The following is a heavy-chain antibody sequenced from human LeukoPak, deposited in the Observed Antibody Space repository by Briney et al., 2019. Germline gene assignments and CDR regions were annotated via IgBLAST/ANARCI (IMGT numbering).Heavy chain of an antibody. V-gene: IGHV3-74*01. Sequence: GGSLRLSCAASGFTFSSYWMHWVRQAPGKGLVWVSRINSDGSSTSYADSVKGRFTISRDNAKNTLYLQVNSLRAEDTAVYYCARVDSSGWYYYYGMDVWGKGTTVTVSS. J-gene: IGHJ6*04. CDR3: ARVDSSGWYYYYGMDV. CDR1: GFTFSSYW. D-gene: IGHD6-19*01. CDR2: INSDGSST.